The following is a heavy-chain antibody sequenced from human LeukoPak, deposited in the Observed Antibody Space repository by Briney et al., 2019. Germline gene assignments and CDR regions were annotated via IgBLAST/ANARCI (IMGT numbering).Heavy chain of an antibody. D-gene: IGHD6-19*01. J-gene: IGHJ3*02. CDR3: ARDVHIAVAHDAFDI. CDR2: IKEDGSEK. CDR1: GFTFSGYW. Sequence: PGGSLRLSCAASGFTFSGYWMSWVRQAPGKGLEWVANIKEDGSEKYYVDSVKGRFTISRDNAKKSLYLQMNSLRAEDTAVYYCARDVHIAVAHDAFDIWGQGTMVTVSS. V-gene: IGHV3-7*01.